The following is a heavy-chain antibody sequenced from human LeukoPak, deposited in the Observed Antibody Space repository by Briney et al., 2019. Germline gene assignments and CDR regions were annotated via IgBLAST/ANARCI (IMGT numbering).Heavy chain of an antibody. Sequence: SETLSLTCAVSGYSISSGDYWGWIRQPPGKGLEWIGSVYYSGSTHYNPSLKSRVTISVDRSRNQFSLRLSSVAAADTAVYYCARNSTVTSPSTGYFDYWGQGTLATVSS. CDR2: VYYSGST. CDR3: ARNSTVTSPSTGYFDY. V-gene: IGHV4-38-2*01. CDR1: GYSISSGDY. J-gene: IGHJ4*02. D-gene: IGHD4-17*01.